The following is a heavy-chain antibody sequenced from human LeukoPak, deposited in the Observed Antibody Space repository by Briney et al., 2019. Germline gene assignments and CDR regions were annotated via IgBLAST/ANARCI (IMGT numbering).Heavy chain of an antibody. Sequence: ASVKVSCKASGYTFTAYGITWVRQAPGQGLEWMGWISPNGNTDYVLKFQGRVTMTRDTSTSTVYMELSSPTSEDTAVYYCARDHDTIFGSVTGWFDPWGQGTLVTVSS. CDR2: ISPNGNT. CDR1: GYTFTAYG. J-gene: IGHJ5*02. V-gene: IGHV1-18*01. CDR3: ARDHDTIFGSVTGWFDP. D-gene: IGHD3-3*01.